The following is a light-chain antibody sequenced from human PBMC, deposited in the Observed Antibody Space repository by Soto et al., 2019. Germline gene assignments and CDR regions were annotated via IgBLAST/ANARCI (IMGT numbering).Light chain of an antibody. CDR3: QQYGSSPVT. V-gene: IGKV3-20*01. Sequence: EIVLTQSPGTLSLSPGERATLSCRASQSVSSSFLAWYQQKPGQAPRLLIYGASSRATGIPDRFSGSGSGTDFTLTISRLEPEDFAVYYCQQYGSSPVTFGQGTKLEIK. CDR2: GAS. CDR1: QSVSSSF. J-gene: IGKJ2*01.